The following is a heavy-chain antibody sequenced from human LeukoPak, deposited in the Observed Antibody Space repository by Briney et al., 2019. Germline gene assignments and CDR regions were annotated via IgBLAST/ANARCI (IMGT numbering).Heavy chain of an antibody. V-gene: IGHV4-39*01. D-gene: IGHD3-3*01. Sequence: PSVTLSLXCTVSGGSISSSSYYWDWIRQPPGKGLEWIGSIYYSGITYYHPSLKSRVTISVDTSKNQFSLKLSSVTAADTAVYYCARRVYGQLRFLEWLPDYWGQGTLVTVSS. CDR2: IYYSGIT. CDR1: GGSISSSSYY. J-gene: IGHJ4*02. CDR3: ARRVYGQLRFLEWLPDY.